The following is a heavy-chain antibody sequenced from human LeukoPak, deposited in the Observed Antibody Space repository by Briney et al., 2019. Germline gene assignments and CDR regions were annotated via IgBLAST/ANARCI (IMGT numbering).Heavy chain of an antibody. Sequence: PGGSLRLSCAASGFTFSSYSMNWVRQAPGKGLEWVAFIRYDGSNKYYADSVKGRFTISRDNAKNSLYLQMNSLRAEDTAVYYCARDKVGYSYHFDYWGQGTLVTVSS. CDR1: GFTFSSYS. J-gene: IGHJ4*02. V-gene: IGHV3-30*02. D-gene: IGHD5-18*01. CDR3: ARDKVGYSYHFDY. CDR2: IRYDGSNK.